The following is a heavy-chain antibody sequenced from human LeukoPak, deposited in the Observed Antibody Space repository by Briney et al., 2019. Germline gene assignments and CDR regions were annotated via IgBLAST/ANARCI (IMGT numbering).Heavy chain of an antibody. D-gene: IGHD4-17*01. CDR1: GFTFSSYG. V-gene: IGHV3-64*01. CDR3: ARSRGSYGDHAGYFDY. Sequence: GGSLRLSCAASGFTFSSYGMNWVRQAPGKELEYVSGISSNGGSTYYANSVKGRFTISRDNSKNTLYLQMDSLRAEDMAVYYCARSRGSYGDHAGYFDYWGQGTLVTVSS. J-gene: IGHJ4*02. CDR2: ISSNGGST.